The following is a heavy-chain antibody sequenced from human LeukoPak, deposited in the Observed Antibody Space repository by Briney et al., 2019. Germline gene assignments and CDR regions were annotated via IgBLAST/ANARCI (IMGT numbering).Heavy chain of an antibody. V-gene: IGHV3-15*01. Sequence: GGSLRLSCAASGFTFSNAWMSWVRQAPGKGLEWVGRIKSKTDGGTTDYAAPVKGRFTISRDDSKNTLYLQMDSLKTEDTAVYYCTHPPHYDFWSGPTPFDYWGQGTLVTVSS. CDR1: GFTFSNAW. D-gene: IGHD3-3*01. J-gene: IGHJ4*02. CDR3: THPPHYDFWSGPTPFDY. CDR2: IKSKTDGGTT.